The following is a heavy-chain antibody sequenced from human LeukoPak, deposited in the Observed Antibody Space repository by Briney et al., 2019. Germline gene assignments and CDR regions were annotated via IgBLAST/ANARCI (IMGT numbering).Heavy chain of an antibody. CDR1: GGTFDNYA. V-gene: IGHV1-69*04. J-gene: IGHJ4*02. CDR2: IIPMLGKT. Sequence: ASVKVSCKASGGTFDNYAVSWVREAPGLGLEWMGRIIPMLGKTNSAQKFQDRVTFTADKSTGTAYMELTHLRPDDTAVYFCARGLFGGFAAAPFDHWGQGTLVTVSP. D-gene: IGHD2-2*01. CDR3: ARGLFGGFAAAPFDH.